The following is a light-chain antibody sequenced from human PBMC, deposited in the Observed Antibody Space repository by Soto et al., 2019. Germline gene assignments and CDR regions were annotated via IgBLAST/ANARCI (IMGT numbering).Light chain of an antibody. Sequence: EIVMTQSPATLSVSPGERATLSCRASQSVSSNLAWYQQKPGQAPRLLIYGASGIPARFSGSGSGTEFTLTISSLQSEDFAVYYCQHYNNWPRTFGQGTKVEIK. V-gene: IGKV3-15*01. CDR2: GAS. J-gene: IGKJ1*01. CDR1: QSVSSN. CDR3: QHYNNWPRT.